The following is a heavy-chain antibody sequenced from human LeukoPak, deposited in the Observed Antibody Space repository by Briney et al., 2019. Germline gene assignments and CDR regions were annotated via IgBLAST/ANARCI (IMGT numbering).Heavy chain of an antibody. D-gene: IGHD3-10*01. V-gene: IGHV4-39*07. CDR2: IYSSGST. Sequence: SEALSLTCRVSGVSISSGSNYWGWIRQPPGKTLEWIGSIYSSGSTYYNSSLKSRVIILIDTAKNHFSLNLSSVTAADTAVYYCARSDGYGLVGIWGQGTMVTVSS. CDR3: ARSDGYGLVGI. J-gene: IGHJ3*02. CDR1: GVSISSGSNY.